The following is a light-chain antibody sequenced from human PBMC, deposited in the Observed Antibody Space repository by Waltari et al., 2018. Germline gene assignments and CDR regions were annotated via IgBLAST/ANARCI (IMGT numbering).Light chain of an antibody. Sequence: DIQMTQSPSSLPASVGDRVTISCRASQRISSYLNWYQQKPGKAPRLLIYGATSLQSEVPSRFSGSGSGTDFTLTISSLQPEDFATYYCQQTYRTPRTFGQGTKVDI. CDR2: GAT. V-gene: IGKV1-39*01. J-gene: IGKJ1*01. CDR3: QQTYRTPRT. CDR1: QRISSY.